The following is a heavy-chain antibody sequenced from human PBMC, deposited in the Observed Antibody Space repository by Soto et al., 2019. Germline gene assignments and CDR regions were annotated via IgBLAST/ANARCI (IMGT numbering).Heavy chain of an antibody. CDR2: IIPILGIA. D-gene: IGHD2-2*01. J-gene: IGHJ6*02. CDR3: ARGGYCSSTSCRYYYYGMDV. Sequence: QVQLVQSGAEVKKPGSSVKVSCKASGGTFSSYTISWVRQAPGQGLEWMGRIIPILGIANYAQKFQGRVTINADKYTSTAYMELSSLRSEDTAVYYCARGGYCSSTSCRYYYYGMDVWGQGTTVTVSS. V-gene: IGHV1-69*02. CDR1: GGTFSSYT.